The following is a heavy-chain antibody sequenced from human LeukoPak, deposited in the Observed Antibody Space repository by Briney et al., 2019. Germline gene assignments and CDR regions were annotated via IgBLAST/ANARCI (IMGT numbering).Heavy chain of an antibody. D-gene: IGHD6-19*01. CDR1: GFTFSSYW. J-gene: IGHJ3*02. CDR2: IRQDGSEK. CDR3: ARGLAVAGAFDI. Sequence: GGSLRLSCAASGFTFSSYWMSWVRQDPGKGLEWVANIRQDGSEKYCVDSVKGRFTISRDNTKNSLHLQMNSLRAEDTAVYYCARGLAVAGAFDIWGQGTMVTVSS. V-gene: IGHV3-7*05.